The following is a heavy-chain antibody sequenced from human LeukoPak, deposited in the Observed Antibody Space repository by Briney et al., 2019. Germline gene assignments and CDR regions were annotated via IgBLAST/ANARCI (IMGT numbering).Heavy chain of an antibody. CDR3: ARGKLHKYYDFWSGYYCDWFDP. D-gene: IGHD3-3*01. Sequence: ASVKVSCKASGYTFTSYDINWVRQATGQGLEWMGWMNPNSGTTGYAQKFQGRVTMTRNTSISTAYMELSSLRSEETAVYYCARGKLHKYYDFWSGYYCDWFDPWGQGTLVTVSS. CDR2: MNPNSGTT. V-gene: IGHV1-8*01. J-gene: IGHJ5*02. CDR1: GYTFTSYD.